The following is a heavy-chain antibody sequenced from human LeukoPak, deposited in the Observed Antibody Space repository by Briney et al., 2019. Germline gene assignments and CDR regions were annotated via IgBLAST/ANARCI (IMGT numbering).Heavy chain of an antibody. CDR3: ARSTIVVVPAAIQDAFDI. D-gene: IGHD2-2*02. CDR2: IRYDGSNK. CDR1: GFTFSSYG. Sequence: PGGSLRLSCAASGFTFSSYGMHWVRQAPGKGLEWVAFIRYDGSNKYYADSVKGRFTISRDNSKNTLYLQMNSLRAEDTAVYYCARSTIVVVPAAIQDAFDIWGQGTMVTVSS. J-gene: IGHJ3*02. V-gene: IGHV3-30*02.